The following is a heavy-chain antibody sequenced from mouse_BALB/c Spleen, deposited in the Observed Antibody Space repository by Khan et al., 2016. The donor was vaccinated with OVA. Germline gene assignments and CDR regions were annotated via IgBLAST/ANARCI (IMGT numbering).Heavy chain of an antibody. Sequence: EVQLQESGPGLVRPSLSLSLTCNVTGYSITSVYAWNLIRHFPVNKLEWMVYISYCGNFFYNPSLKSRISITRDKSKNQFFLQLKSVTTEETATYYSARKGAKWGGMDYWGQGTSVSVSS. CDR1: GYSITSVYA. J-gene: IGHJ4*01. D-gene: IGHD1-3*01. CDR2: ISYCGNF. CDR3: ARKGAKWGGMDY. V-gene: IGHV3-2*02.